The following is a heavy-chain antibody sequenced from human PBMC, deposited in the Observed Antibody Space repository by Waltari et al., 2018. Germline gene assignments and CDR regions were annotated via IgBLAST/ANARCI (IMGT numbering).Heavy chain of an antibody. CDR1: GGTFSSYT. Sequence: QVQLVQSGAEVKKPGSSVKVSCKASGGTFSSYTISWVRQAPGQGLEWMGRIIPILGIANYARKFQGRVTITADKSTSTAYMELSSLRSEDTAVYYCARAGDYYDSSGYSLFDYWGQGTLVTVSS. D-gene: IGHD3-22*01. V-gene: IGHV1-69*02. J-gene: IGHJ4*02. CDR3: ARAGDYYDSSGYSLFDY. CDR2: IIPILGIA.